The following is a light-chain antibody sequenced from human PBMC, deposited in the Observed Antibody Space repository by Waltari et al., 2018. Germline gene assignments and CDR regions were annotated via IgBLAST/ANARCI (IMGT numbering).Light chain of an antibody. J-gene: IGLJ3*02. CDR1: SRDGGFYHY. V-gene: IGLV2-14*01. CDR2: DVS. Sequence: QSALTQPASVSGSPGQSLTIHCSGSSRDGGFYHYVSRYQQHPGKAPKLMIYDVSQRPSGVSDRCSGSKSGNTASLTISGLQAEDEADYYCNSYTGSSSWVFGGGTKVTV. CDR3: NSYTGSSSWV.